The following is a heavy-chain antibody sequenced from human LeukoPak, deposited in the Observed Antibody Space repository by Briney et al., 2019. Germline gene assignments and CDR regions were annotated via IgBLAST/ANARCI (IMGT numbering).Heavy chain of an antibody. CDR2: ISAYNGNT. CDR3: AVGVLYYYDSSGYHQPDY. J-gene: IGHJ4*02. V-gene: IGHV1-18*01. D-gene: IGHD3-22*01. CDR1: GYTFTSYG. Sequence: ASVKVSCKASGYTFTSYGISWVRQAPGQGLEWMGWISAYNGNTNYAQKLQGRVTMTTDTSTSTAYMELRSLRSDDTAVYYCAVGVLYYYDSSGYHQPDYWAREPWSPSPQ.